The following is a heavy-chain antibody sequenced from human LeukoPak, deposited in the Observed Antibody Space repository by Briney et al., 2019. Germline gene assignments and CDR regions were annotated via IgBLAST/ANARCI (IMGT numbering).Heavy chain of an antibody. D-gene: IGHD2-2*01. Sequence: SETLSLTCTVSGGSISSYYWSWIRQPPGKGLEWIGYIYYSGSTNYNPSLKSRVTISVDTSKNQFSLKLSSVTAADTAVYYCARGVVVPAASEWGQGTLVTVSS. J-gene: IGHJ4*02. CDR1: GGSISSYY. CDR2: IYYSGST. V-gene: IGHV4-59*01. CDR3: ARGVVVPAASE.